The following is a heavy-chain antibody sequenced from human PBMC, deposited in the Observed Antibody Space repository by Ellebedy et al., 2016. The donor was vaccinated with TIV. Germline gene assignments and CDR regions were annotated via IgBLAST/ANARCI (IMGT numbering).Heavy chain of an antibody. CDR1: GGTFSSYG. J-gene: IGHJ6*02. D-gene: IGHD6-19*01. CDR3: ARDAGIAVAGLDMDV. Sequence: ASVKVSCXASGGTFSSYGISWVRQAPGQGLEWMGWISAYNGNTNYAQKLQGRVTMTTDTSTSTAYMELRSLRSDDTAVYYCARDAGIAVAGLDMDVWGQGTTVTVSS. CDR2: ISAYNGNT. V-gene: IGHV1-18*01.